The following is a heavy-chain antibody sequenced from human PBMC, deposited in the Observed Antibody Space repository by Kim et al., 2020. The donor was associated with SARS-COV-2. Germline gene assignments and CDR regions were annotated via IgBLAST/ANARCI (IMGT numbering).Heavy chain of an antibody. CDR2: INAGNGNT. V-gene: IGHV1-3*01. Sequence: ASVKVSCKASGYTFTSYAMHWVRQAPGQRLEWMGWINAGNGNTKYSQKFQGRVTITRDTSASTAYMELSSLRSEDTAVYYCARGGIAAAALGFRYYGMDVWGQGTTVTVSS. D-gene: IGHD6-13*01. CDR3: ARGGIAAAALGFRYYGMDV. J-gene: IGHJ6*02. CDR1: GYTFTSYA.